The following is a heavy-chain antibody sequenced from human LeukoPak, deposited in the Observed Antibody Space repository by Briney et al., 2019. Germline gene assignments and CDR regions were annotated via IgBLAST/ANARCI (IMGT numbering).Heavy chain of an antibody. D-gene: IGHD3-10*01. Sequence: GGSLRLSCAASGFTVSRIYMSWVRQAPGKGLEWVSVLYSDGTTYYADSVKGRFTISRDNSKNTLYLQMNSLKAEDTAVYYCARDPAKRVRGVPNWFDPWGQGTLVTVSS. J-gene: IGHJ5*02. CDR2: LYSDGTT. CDR3: ARDPAKRVRGVPNWFDP. CDR1: GFTVSRIY. V-gene: IGHV3-53*01.